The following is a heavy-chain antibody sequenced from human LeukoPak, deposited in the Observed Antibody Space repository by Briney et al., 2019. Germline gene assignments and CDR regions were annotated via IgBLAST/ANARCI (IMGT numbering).Heavy chain of an antibody. CDR3: ARNSGYDTLGWYFDL. D-gene: IGHD5-12*01. CDR2: IYYSGST. V-gene: IGHV4-59*01. Sequence: PSETLSLTCSVSGGSITSYYWSWIRQPPGKGLGWIGYIYYSGSTNYNPSLKSRVTISVDTSKNQFSLKLSSVTAADTAVYYCARNSGYDTLGWYFDLWGRGTLVTVSS. J-gene: IGHJ2*01. CDR1: GGSITSYY.